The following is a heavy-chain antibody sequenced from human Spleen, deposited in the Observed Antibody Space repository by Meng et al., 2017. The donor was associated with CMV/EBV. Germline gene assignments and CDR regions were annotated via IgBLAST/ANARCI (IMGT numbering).Heavy chain of an antibody. CDR3: ARLPWIVPAARPSWSDP. CDR1: GGSFSCYS. J-gene: IGHJ5*02. CDR2: INHSGST. D-gene: IGHD2-2*01. V-gene: IGHV4-34*01. Sequence: VLLPHVVARLFTASVPPALPCAVYGGSFSCYSWSWIRQPPGKGLEWIGEINHSGSTNYNPSLKSRVTISVDTSKNQFSLKLSSVTAADTAVYYCARLPWIVPAARPSWSDPWGQGTLVTVAS.